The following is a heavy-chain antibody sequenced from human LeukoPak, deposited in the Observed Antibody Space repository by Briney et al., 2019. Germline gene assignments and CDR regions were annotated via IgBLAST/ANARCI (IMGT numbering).Heavy chain of an antibody. Sequence: GGSLRLSCTGTGFSFKKYWMTWVRQAPGKGLEWVATIKQDVNETQYVDSVEGRFTISRDNAKNSLHLQMNSLRVEDTAVYYCARGFDCSSASCSCMDLWGQGTTVTVSS. CDR2: IKQDVNET. CDR3: ARGFDCSSASCSCMDL. V-gene: IGHV3-7*01. D-gene: IGHD2-2*01. J-gene: IGHJ6*02. CDR1: GFSFKKYW.